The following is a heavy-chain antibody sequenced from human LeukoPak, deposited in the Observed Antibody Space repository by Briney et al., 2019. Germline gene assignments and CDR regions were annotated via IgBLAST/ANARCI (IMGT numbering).Heavy chain of an antibody. CDR1: GGSISSYY. V-gene: IGHV4-59*06. CDR2: IYHSGSP. D-gene: IGHD2-15*01. CDR3: TRVGYCTGGSCYGLDH. Sequence: SETLSLTCTVSGGSISSYYWSWIRQHPGKGLEWIGYIYHSGSPYYNPSLKSRLTISVDTSKNQFSLKLSSVTAADTAVYYCTRVGYCTGGSCYGLDHWGQGTLVTVSS. J-gene: IGHJ4*02.